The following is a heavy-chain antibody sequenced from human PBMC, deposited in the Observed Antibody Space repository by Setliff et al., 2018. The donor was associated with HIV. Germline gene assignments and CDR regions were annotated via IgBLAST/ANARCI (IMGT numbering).Heavy chain of an antibody. V-gene: IGHV4-4*02. J-gene: IGHJ3*02. Sequence: SETLSLTCAVSGGSIRSSNWWSWVRQPPGKGLEWIGEIHHSGSTNYNLSLKSRVTISVDKSKNQFSLNLSSVTAADTAMYYCARDLKSGSYSPGAFDIWGQGTMVTVSS. D-gene: IGHD1-26*01. CDR2: IHHSGST. CDR3: ARDLKSGSYSPGAFDI. CDR1: GGSIRSSNW.